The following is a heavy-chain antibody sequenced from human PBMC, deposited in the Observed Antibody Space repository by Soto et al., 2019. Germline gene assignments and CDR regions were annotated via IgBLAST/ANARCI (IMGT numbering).Heavy chain of an antibody. Sequence: GGSLRLSCAASGFTFSIFWMAWVRQAPGKGLEWVANINQDGSEKYYVDSMKGRFTISRDNAKNSLYLEMNSLRAEDTAVYYCATERXLVVVAETPIHYSGMDAWGQGTTVTVSS. CDR3: ATERXLVVVAETPIHYSGMDA. CDR2: INQDGSEK. CDR1: GFTFSIFW. V-gene: IGHV3-7*03. D-gene: IGHD2-15*01. J-gene: IGHJ6*02.